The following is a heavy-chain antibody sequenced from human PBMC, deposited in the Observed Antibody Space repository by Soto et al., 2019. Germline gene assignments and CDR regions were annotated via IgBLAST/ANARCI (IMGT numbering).Heavy chain of an antibody. V-gene: IGHV4-39*01. J-gene: IGHJ5*02. CDR1: GGSISGSSYY. D-gene: IGHD6-19*01. Sequence: KASETLSLTCTVSGGSISGSSYYWGWIRQPPGKGLEWIGSIYYSGSTYYNPSLKSRVTISVDTSKNQFSLKLSSVTAADTAVYYCARSVAGTGNWFDPWGQGTLVTVSS. CDR3: ARSVAGTGNWFDP. CDR2: IYYSGST.